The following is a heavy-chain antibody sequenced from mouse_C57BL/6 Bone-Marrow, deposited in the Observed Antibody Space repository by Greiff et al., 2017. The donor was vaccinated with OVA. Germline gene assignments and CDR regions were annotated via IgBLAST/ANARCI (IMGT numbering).Heavy chain of an antibody. CDR1: GISITTGNYR. V-gene: IGHV3-5*01. D-gene: IGHD1-1*01. CDR2: IYYSGTI. J-gene: IGHJ1*03. CDR3: AREIYYGSSYPWYFDV. Sequence: EVHLVESGPGLVKPSQTVFLTCTVTGISITTGNYRWSWIRQFPGNKLEWIGYIYYSGTITYNPSLTSRTTITRDTPKNQFFLEMNSLTAEDTATYYCAREIYYGSSYPWYFDVWGTGTTVTVSS.